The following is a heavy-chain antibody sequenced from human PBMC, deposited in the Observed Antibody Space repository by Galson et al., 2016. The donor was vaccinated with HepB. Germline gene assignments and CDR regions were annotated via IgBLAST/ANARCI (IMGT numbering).Heavy chain of an antibody. CDR3: ARDYRPYGAYKGFDY. V-gene: IGHV4-31*03. CDR2: IYYSGST. CDR1: GDSISSGGYF. Sequence: TLSLTCNVSGDSISSGGYFWTWIRQYPGKGLEWIGYIYYSGSTYYNPSLKSRVTISVDTSKNQFSLKLSAVTVADTAVYYCARDYRPYGAYKGFDYWGQGTLVTVSS. J-gene: IGHJ4*02. D-gene: IGHD4-17*01.